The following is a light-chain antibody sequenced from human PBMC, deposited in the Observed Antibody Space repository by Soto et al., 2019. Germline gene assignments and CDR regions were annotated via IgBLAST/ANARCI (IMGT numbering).Light chain of an antibody. V-gene: IGLV2-14*03. CDR2: DVT. CDR3: SSYTFSTLV. Sequence: QSVLTQPASVSGSPGQSITISSTGTSSDVDTYIYISWYQQHPGKAPKLIIYDVTNRPPGVSNRFSGSKSGNTASLTISGLQTEDEADYYCSSYTFSTLVFATGTKVTVL. J-gene: IGLJ1*01. CDR1: SSDVDTYIY.